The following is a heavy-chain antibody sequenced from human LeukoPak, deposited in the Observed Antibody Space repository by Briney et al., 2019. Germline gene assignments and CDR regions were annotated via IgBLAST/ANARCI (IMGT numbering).Heavy chain of an antibody. CDR1: GYTVTSYY. J-gene: IGHJ4*02. D-gene: IGHD2-15*01. CDR3: ASHRGSDIVGYYFDY. Sequence: ASGKVSCKASGYTVTSYYMHWVRESPGQGREGMGIINPRGGSTSYAQKFQGRVTMTRDTSTSTFYMELSSLRYEDTDVYYCASHRGSDIVGYYFDYWGQGTLVTVSS. CDR2: INPRGGST. V-gene: IGHV1-46*01.